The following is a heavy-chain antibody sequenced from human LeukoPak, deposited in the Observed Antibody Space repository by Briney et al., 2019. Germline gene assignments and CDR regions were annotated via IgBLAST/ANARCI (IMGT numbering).Heavy chain of an antibody. V-gene: IGHV3-66*01. D-gene: IGHD6-19*01. CDR3: ARDLGIAVAATGY. CDR2: IYSGGST. Sequence: QTGGSLRLSCAASGFTVSSNYMSWVRQAPGKGLEWVSVIYSGGSTYYADSVKGRFTISRDNAKNSLYLQMNSLRAEDTAVYYCARDLGIAVAATGYWGQGTLVTVSS. J-gene: IGHJ4*02. CDR1: GFTVSSNY.